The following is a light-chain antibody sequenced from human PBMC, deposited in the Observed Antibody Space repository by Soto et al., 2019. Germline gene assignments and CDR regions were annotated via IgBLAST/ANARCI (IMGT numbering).Light chain of an antibody. V-gene: IGKV1-8*01. CDR3: QQYYSYPWT. CDR1: QGVSNY. CDR2: SAS. Sequence: AIQMTQSPSSFSASTGDRVTITCRASQGVSNYLAWYQQKPGKAPKLLIYSASTLQSGVPSRFSGSGSGTDFTLTVSCLQSEDFATYYCQQYYSYPWTFGQGTKVEIK. J-gene: IGKJ1*01.